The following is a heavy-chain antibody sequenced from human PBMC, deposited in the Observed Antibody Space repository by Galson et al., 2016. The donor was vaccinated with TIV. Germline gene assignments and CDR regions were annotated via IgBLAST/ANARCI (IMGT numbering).Heavy chain of an antibody. V-gene: IGHV1-2*02. Sequence: SVKVSCKASGYTFTVNYIHWVRQAPGQGLEWMGWINAFSGATNYAQKFQGRVTITRDTSLSTAYMELRSLRSDDTAVYYCARDAPGGSYPDTFDFWGQGTMVTVSS. J-gene: IGHJ3*01. CDR3: ARDAPGGSYPDTFDF. CDR2: INAFSGAT. CDR1: GYTFTVNY. D-gene: IGHD1-26*01.